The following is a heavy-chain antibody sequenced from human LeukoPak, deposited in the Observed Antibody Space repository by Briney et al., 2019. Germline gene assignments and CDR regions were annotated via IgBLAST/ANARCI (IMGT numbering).Heavy chain of an antibody. CDR3: ARDRPDSRTIRINWFDP. Sequence: ASVKVSCKASGYTFTSFHMHWVRQAPGQGLEWVGIINPSVGSTTYAQKFQGRVTMTRDMSTSTVYMELSSLRSEDTAVYYCARDRPDSRTIRINWFDPWGQGTLVTVSS. CDR2: INPSVGST. V-gene: IGHV1-46*01. J-gene: IGHJ5*02. CDR1: GYTFTSFH. D-gene: IGHD1-14*01.